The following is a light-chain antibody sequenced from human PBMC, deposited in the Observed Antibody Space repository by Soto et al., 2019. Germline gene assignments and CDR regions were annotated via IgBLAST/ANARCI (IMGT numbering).Light chain of an antibody. V-gene: IGLV1-40*01. J-gene: IGLJ1*01. CDR2: NDN. Sequence: QSVLTQPPSVSGAPGQRVTISCTGSSSNIGAGSGVHWYQQLPGTAPKLLTYNDNKRPSGVPDRFSGSKSGTSASLAITGLQAEDEADYYCQSYDSSLSGYVFGTGTKVTVL. CDR1: SSNIGAGSG. CDR3: QSYDSSLSGYV.